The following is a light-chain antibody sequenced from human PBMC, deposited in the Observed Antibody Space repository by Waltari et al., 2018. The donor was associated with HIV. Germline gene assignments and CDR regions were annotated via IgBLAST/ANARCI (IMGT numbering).Light chain of an antibody. J-gene: IGLJ3*02. Sequence: QPVLTQPPSASGAPGLGVTVSCTGSGSNIGAGYDVHWYQQLPGTAPKLLIYGNSNRPAGVPDRFSASKSGTSASLAITGLQPEDEADYYCQSYDSSLSAWVFGGGTKLTVL. V-gene: IGLV1-40*01. CDR2: GNS. CDR3: QSYDSSLSAWV. CDR1: GSNIGAGYD.